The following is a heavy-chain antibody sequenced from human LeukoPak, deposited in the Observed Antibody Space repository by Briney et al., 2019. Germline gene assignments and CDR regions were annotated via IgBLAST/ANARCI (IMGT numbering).Heavy chain of an antibody. CDR3: ASTFWSGVPAHY. J-gene: IGHJ4*02. D-gene: IGHD3-3*01. CDR2: IDTSGST. Sequence: SKTLSLTCTVSGGSISSGSYYWSWIRQPAGKGLEWIVRIDTSGSTNYNPSLKSRVTISVDTSNNQFSLMLSDVTAATAASYYCASTFWSGVPAHYWGQGTLVTVSS. CDR1: GGSISSGSYY. V-gene: IGHV4-61*02.